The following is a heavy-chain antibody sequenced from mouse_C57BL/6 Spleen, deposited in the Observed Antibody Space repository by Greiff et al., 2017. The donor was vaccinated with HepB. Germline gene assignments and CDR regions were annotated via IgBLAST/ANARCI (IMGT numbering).Heavy chain of an antibody. D-gene: IGHD2-5*01. V-gene: IGHV1-54*01. CDR3: ARSLGSNYGDY. Sequence: QVQLQQSGAELVRPGTSVKVSCKASGYAFTNYLIEWVKQRPGQGLEWIGVINPGSGGTNYNEKFKGKATLTADKSSSTAYMQLSSLTSEDSAVYFCARSLGSNYGDYWGQGTTLTVSS. J-gene: IGHJ2*01. CDR1: GYAFTNYL. CDR2: INPGSGGT.